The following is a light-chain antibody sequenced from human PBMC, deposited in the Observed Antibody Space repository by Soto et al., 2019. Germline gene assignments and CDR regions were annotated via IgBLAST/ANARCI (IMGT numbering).Light chain of an antibody. J-gene: IGKJ4*01. Sequence: IVLTQSPATLSVSPGERATLSCRASQSVSSNLAWYQQKPGQAPRLLLYGSSSRATGIPARFSGSGSGTDFTLTISSLEPEDFAVYYCQQRSNWPPTFGGGTKVDI. CDR1: QSVSSN. CDR2: GSS. CDR3: QQRSNWPPT. V-gene: IGKV3-11*01.